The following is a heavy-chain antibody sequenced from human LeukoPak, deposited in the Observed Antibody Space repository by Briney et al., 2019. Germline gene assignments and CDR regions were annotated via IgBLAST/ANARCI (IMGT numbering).Heavy chain of an antibody. CDR3: ARDRYYYDSSGSPFDY. V-gene: IGHV3-21*01. CDR1: GFTFSSYR. Sequence: GGSLRLSCAASGFTFSSYRMTWVRQAPGKGLEWVSSISSSSSYIYYADSVKGRFTISRDNAKNSLYLQMNSLRAEDTAVYYCARDRYYYDSSGSPFDYWGQGTLVTVSS. D-gene: IGHD3-22*01. CDR2: ISSSSSYI. J-gene: IGHJ4*02.